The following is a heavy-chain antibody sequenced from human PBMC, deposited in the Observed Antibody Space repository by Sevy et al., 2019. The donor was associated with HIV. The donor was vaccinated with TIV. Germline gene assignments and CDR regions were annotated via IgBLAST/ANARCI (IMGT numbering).Heavy chain of an antibody. Sequence: GGSLRLSCAASGFTVNSNYMTWVRQAPGKGLEGVSVIYSYGTTYNADSMKDRFTISRDNFKNTLYLQMNSLRAEDTAVYYCARGKSGYGYALNYWGQGTLVTVSS. CDR1: GFTVNSNY. CDR3: ARGKSGYGYALNY. CDR2: IYSYGTT. J-gene: IGHJ4*02. V-gene: IGHV3-66*01. D-gene: IGHD5-18*01.